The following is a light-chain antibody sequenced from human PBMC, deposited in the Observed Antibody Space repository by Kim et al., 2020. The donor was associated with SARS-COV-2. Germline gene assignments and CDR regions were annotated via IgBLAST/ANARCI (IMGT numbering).Light chain of an antibody. CDR2: GAS. CDR3: QQYSSSPAT. J-gene: IGKJ1*01. V-gene: IGKV3-20*01. CDR1: QRIVSSY. Sequence: STAARATPCCSAGQRIVSSYLAWCQQKPGQAPRRLIYGASSRATGIPDRFSGSGSGTDFTLTITRLEPEDFAVYYCQQYSSSPATFGQGTKVDIK.